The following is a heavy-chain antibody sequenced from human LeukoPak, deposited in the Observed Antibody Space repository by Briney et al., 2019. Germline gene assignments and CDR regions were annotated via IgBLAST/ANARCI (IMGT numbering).Heavy chain of an antibody. D-gene: IGHD5-24*01. V-gene: IGHV4-59*01. CDR3: ARVEMATIWRYYYYYMDV. CDR1: GGSINNFY. J-gene: IGHJ6*03. CDR2: IYYSGST. Sequence: SETLSLTCSVSGGSINNFYWSWVRQPPGKGLEWIGSIYYSGSTNYNPSLKSRVTISVDTSKNQFSLKLSSVTAADTAVYYCARVEMATIWRYYYYYMDVWGKGTTVTVSS.